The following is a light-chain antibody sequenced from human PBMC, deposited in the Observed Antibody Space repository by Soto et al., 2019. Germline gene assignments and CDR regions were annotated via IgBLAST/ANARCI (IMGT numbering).Light chain of an antibody. CDR1: QSVRTY. Sequence: EIVRTQSPVTLSLSHGERATLSCRASQSVRTYLAWYQVKPGQAPRLLIYDASSRASGVPARFSGSGSGTDFTLTISSLEPEDFALYYCQQRNSWPPITFGQGTRLEIK. CDR3: QQRNSWPPIT. V-gene: IGKV3-11*01. CDR2: DAS. J-gene: IGKJ5*01.